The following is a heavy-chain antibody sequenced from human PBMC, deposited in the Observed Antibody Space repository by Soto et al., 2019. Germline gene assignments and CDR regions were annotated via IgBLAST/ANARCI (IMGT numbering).Heavy chain of an antibody. J-gene: IGHJ3*02. CDR2: ISGSGGST. D-gene: IGHD3-22*01. Sequence: EVQLLESGGGLVQPGGSLRLSCAASGFTFSSYAMSWVRQAPGKGLEWVSAISGSGGSTYYADSVKGRFTISRDNSKNTLYLQMNSLRAEDTAVYYCARDSRDSSGYYLDAFDIWGQGTMVTVSS. CDR3: ARDSRDSSGYYLDAFDI. V-gene: IGHV3-23*01. CDR1: GFTFSSYA.